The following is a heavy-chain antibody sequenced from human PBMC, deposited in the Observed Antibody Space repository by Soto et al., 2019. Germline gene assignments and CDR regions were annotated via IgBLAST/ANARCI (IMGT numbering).Heavy chain of an antibody. CDR3: AREASSGWSGGDDAFDI. J-gene: IGHJ3*02. Sequence: GALRVSWAASGLTVSSNYMGWVRQAPGKGLEWVSVIYSGGSTYYADSMKGRFTISRDNSKNTLYLQMNSLRAEDTAVYYCAREASSGWSGGDDAFDIWGQGTMVTVSS. CDR1: GLTVSSNY. D-gene: IGHD6-19*01. CDR2: IYSGGST. V-gene: IGHV3-53*01.